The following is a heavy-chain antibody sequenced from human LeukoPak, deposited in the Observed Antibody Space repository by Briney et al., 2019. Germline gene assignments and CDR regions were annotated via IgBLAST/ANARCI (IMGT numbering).Heavy chain of an antibody. D-gene: IGHD2-15*01. CDR1: GDTFIPYT. V-gene: IGHV1-69*04. Sequence: VASVKVSCKASGDTFIPYTFSWVRQAPGQGLEWIGRIIPSLDVANYAHKFQGRVTLSVDRDTATTYMEVTSLRSEDTAIYYCARDHCSPGTCLGGHWGQGTLVTVSS. J-gene: IGHJ4*02. CDR2: IIPSLDVA. CDR3: ARDHCSPGTCLGGH.